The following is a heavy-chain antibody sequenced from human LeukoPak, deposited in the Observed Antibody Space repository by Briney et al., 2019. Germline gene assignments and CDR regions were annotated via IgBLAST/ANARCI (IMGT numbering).Heavy chain of an antibody. D-gene: IGHD3-10*01. CDR2: IWYDGSNK. CDR3: ARDPNTDYYGSGSFDY. V-gene: IGHV3-33*08. Sequence: GGSLRLSYAASGFTFSSYGMHWVRQAPGKGLEWVAVIWYDGSNKYYADSVKGRFTISRDNSKNTLYLQMNSLRAEDSAVYYCARDPNTDYYGSGSFDYWGQGTLVTVSS. CDR1: GFTFSSYG. J-gene: IGHJ4*02.